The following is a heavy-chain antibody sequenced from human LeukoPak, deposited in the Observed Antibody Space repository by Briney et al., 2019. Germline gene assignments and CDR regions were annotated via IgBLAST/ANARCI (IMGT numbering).Heavy chain of an antibody. D-gene: IGHD6-13*01. J-gene: IGHJ5*02. CDR2: IYYSGST. Sequence: PETLSLTCTVSGGSISSYYWSWIRQPPGKGLEWIGYIYYSGSTNYNPSLKSRVTISVDTSKNQFSLKLSSVAAADTAVYYCARLRIAAAGTGWFDPWGQGTLVTVSS. CDR3: ARLRIAAAGTGWFDP. V-gene: IGHV4-59*08. CDR1: GGSISSYY.